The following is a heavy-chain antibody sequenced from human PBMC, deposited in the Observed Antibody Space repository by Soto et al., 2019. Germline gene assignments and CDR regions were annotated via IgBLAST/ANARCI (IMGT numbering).Heavy chain of an antibody. CDR3: ARSVGRYYDSSGYDY. J-gene: IGHJ4*02. Sequence: EVQLVESGGGLVKPGGSLRLSCAASGFTFSSYSMNWVRQAPGEGLEWVSSISSSSSYIYYADSVKGRFTISRDNAKNSLYLQMNSLRAEDTAVYYCARSVGRYYDSSGYDYWGQGTLVTVSS. D-gene: IGHD3-22*01. CDR2: ISSSSSYI. V-gene: IGHV3-21*01. CDR1: GFTFSSYS.